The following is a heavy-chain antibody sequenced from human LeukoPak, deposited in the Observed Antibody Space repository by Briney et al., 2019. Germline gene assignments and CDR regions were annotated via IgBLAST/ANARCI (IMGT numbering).Heavy chain of an antibody. CDR3: ARVVAVAGKAFDI. D-gene: IGHD6-19*01. Sequence: GGSLGLSCAASGFTFSSYSMNWVRQAPGKGLEWVSSISSSSSYIYYAGSVKGRFTISRDNAKNSLYLQMNSLRAEDTAVYYCARVVAVAGKAFDIWGQGTMVTVSS. V-gene: IGHV3-21*01. J-gene: IGHJ3*02. CDR1: GFTFSSYS. CDR2: ISSSSSYI.